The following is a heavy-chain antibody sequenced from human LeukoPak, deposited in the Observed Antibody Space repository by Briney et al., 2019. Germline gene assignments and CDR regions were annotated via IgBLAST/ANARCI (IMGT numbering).Heavy chain of an antibody. J-gene: IGHJ5*02. CDR1: GFTFSDYY. V-gene: IGHV3-11*06. CDR2: ISGSGSHT. CDR3: ARGYSHNSGGWLDP. D-gene: IGHD5-12*01. Sequence: GGSLRLSCAASGFTFSDYYMSWIRQALGKGLEWVSYISGSGSHTTYADSVRGRFTISRDNAKNSLSLQVNSLRADDTAVYYCARGYSHNSGGWLDPWGQGTLVTVSS.